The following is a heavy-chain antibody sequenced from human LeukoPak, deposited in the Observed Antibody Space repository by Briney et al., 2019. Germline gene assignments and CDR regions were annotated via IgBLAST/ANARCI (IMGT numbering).Heavy chain of an antibody. V-gene: IGHV1-2*04. CDR3: ARATTAMVTDY. CDR1: GYTFTGYY. D-gene: IGHD5-18*01. Sequence: ASVRVSCTASGYTFTGYYMHWGRQAPGQGLERMGWINPNSGGTNYTQKFQGWVTMTRDTSISTAYMELSRLRSDDTAVYYCARATTAMVTDYWGQGTLVTVSS. J-gene: IGHJ4*02. CDR2: INPNSGGT.